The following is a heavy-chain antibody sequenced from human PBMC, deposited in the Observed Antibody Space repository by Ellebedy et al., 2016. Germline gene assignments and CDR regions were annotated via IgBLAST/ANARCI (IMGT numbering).Heavy chain of an antibody. Sequence: ASVKVSCXASGYTFTGYYMHWVRQAPGQGLEWMGWINPNSGGTNYAQKFQGRVTMTRDTSISTAYMELSRLRSDDTAVYYCARDAEPVFYSNYLGNWFDPWGQGTLVTVSS. CDR3: ARDAEPVFYSNYLGNWFDP. CDR2: INPNSGGT. J-gene: IGHJ5*02. CDR1: GYTFTGYY. V-gene: IGHV1-2*02. D-gene: IGHD4-11*01.